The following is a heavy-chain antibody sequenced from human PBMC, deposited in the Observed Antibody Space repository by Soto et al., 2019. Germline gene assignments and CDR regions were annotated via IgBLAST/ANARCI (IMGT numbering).Heavy chain of an antibody. CDR2: ISSSSSYI. J-gene: IGHJ6*02. D-gene: IGHD1-26*01. CDR3: ARSGEGYGMDV. Sequence: GGSLRLSCAASGFTFSSYSMNWVRQAPGKGLEWVSSISSSSSYIYYADSVKGRFTISRDNAKNSLYLQMNSLRAEDTAVYYCARSGEGYGMDVWGQGTTVTVSS. V-gene: IGHV3-21*01. CDR1: GFTFSSYS.